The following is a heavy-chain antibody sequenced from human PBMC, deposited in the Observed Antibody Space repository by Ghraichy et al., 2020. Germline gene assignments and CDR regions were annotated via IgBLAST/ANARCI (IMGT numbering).Heavy chain of an antibody. D-gene: IGHD6-13*01. Sequence: GESLNISCAASGVTFSRYAMSWVRQPPGKGLEWVSTITTSGGGTYYAGSVRGRFTISRDNSMNTLHLQMNSLRVEDTAVYYCAKDGVAAAPVMVHMYYFDSCGQGTLVTVSS. CDR2: ITTSGGGT. J-gene: IGHJ4*02. CDR3: AKDGVAAAPVMVHMYYFDS. V-gene: IGHV3-23*01. CDR1: GVTFSRYA.